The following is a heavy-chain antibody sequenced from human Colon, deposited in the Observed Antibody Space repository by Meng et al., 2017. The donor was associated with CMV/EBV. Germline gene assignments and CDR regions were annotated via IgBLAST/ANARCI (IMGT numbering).Heavy chain of an antibody. CDR1: GFTFRNYA. D-gene: IGHD4-17*01. CDR2: IKQDGSEK. CDR3: ARYGDPPYYYYGMDV. V-gene: IGHV3-7*01. Sequence: GESLKISCAASGFTFRNYAMSWVRQAPGKGLEWVANIKQDGSEKYYVDSVKGRFTISRDNAKNSLYLQMNSLRAEDTAVYYCARYGDPPYYYYGMDVWGQGTTVTVSS. J-gene: IGHJ6*02.